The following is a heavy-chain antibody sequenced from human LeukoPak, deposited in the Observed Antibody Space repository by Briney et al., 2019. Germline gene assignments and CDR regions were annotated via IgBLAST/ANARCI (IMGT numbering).Heavy chain of an antibody. Sequence: PGGSLRLSCAASGFTFSDYYMSWIRQAPGKGLDWVSYISSSSSYTNYADSVKGRFTISRDNAKNSLYLQMNSLRAEDTAVYYCARDRTVTTREGAFDIWGQGIMVTVSS. CDR2: ISSSSSYT. CDR3: ARDRTVTTREGAFDI. J-gene: IGHJ3*02. D-gene: IGHD4-17*01. CDR1: GFTFSDYY. V-gene: IGHV3-11*06.